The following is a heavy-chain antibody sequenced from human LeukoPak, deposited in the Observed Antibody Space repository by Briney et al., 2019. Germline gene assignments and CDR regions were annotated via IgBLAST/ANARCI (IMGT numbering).Heavy chain of an antibody. CDR2: IYSGGST. Sequence: GGSLRLSCAASGFTFSSYAMTWVRQAPGKGLEWVSVIYSGGSTYYADSVKGRFTISRHNSKNTLYLQMNSLRAEDTAVYYCARRPAGTYYYYGMDVWGQGTTVTVSS. J-gene: IGHJ6*02. CDR3: ARRPAGTYYYYGMDV. CDR1: GFTFSSYA. D-gene: IGHD6-19*01. V-gene: IGHV3-53*04.